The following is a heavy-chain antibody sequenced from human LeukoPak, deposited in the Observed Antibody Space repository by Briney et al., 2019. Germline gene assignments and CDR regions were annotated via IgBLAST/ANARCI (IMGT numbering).Heavy chain of an antibody. CDR3: ARSGAPTPDY. CDR2: ISSSSSYI. Sequence: PGGSLRLSCAASGFTFSSYSMNWVRQAPGKGLEWVSSISSSSSYIYYADSVKGRFTISRDNAKNTLYLQMNSLRAEDTALYYCARSGAPTPDYWGQGTLVIVSS. CDR1: GFTFSSYS. J-gene: IGHJ4*02. V-gene: IGHV3-21*01. D-gene: IGHD2-15*01.